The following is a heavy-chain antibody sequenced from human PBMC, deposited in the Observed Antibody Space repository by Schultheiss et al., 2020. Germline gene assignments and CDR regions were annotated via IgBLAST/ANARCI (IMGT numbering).Heavy chain of an antibody. CDR2: ISGSGGST. CDR3: AKDRGYSYGRYYYYYGMDV. J-gene: IGHJ6*02. D-gene: IGHD5-18*01. CDR1: GFTFSSYA. Sequence: GGSLRLSCAASGFTFSSYAMSWVRQAPGKGLEWVSAISGSGGSTYYADSVKGRFTISRDNSKNTLYLQMNSLRAEDTAVYYCAKDRGYSYGRYYYYYGMDVWGQGTTVTVYS. V-gene: IGHV3-23*01.